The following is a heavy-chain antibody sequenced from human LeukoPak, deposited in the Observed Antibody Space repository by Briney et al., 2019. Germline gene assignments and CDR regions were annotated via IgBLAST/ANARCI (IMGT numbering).Heavy chain of an antibody. CDR3: ASGTTDIVVVPATLRNYYFDY. CDR2: IIPMFGTA. J-gene: IGHJ4*02. Sequence: KISCKGSGYSFSNYWIGWVRQMPGKGLEWMGGIIPMFGTAKYAQKFQGRVTITTDKSTSTAYMELSSLRSEDTAVYYCASGTTDIVVVPATLRNYYFDYWGQGTLVTVSS. V-gene: IGHV1-69*05. D-gene: IGHD2-2*01. CDR1: GYSFSNYW.